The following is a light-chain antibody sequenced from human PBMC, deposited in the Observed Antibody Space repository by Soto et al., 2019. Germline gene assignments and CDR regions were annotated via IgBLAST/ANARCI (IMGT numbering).Light chain of an antibody. CDR2: DNN. CDR3: GTWDSSLSAGV. J-gene: IGLJ7*01. CDR1: SSNIENNY. V-gene: IGLV1-51*01. Sequence: QSVLTQPPSVSAAPGQKVTISCSGSSSNIENNYVSWYQQLPGTAPKLLIYDNNKRPSGIPGRFAGSKSGTSATLGITGLQTGDEADYYCGTWDSSLSAGVFGGGTQLTVL.